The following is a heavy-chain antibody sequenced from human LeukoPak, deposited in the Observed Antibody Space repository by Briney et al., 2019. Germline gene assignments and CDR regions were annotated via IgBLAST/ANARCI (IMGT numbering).Heavy chain of an antibody. D-gene: IGHD6-13*01. CDR1: GFTFSSYS. CDR3: ARVDSSSWYLIDY. V-gene: IGHV3-48*02. J-gene: IGHJ4*02. Sequence: PGGSLRLSCAASGFTFSSYSMNWVRQAPGKGLEWVSYISSSSTIYYADSVKGRFTISRDNAKNSLYLQMNSLRDEDTAVYYCARVDSSSWYLIDYWGQGTLVTVSS. CDR2: ISSSSTI.